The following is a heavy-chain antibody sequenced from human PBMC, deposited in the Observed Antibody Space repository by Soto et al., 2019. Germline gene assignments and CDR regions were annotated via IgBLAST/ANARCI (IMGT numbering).Heavy chain of an antibody. Sequence: SVKVSCKASGFTFTSSAVQWVRQARGQRLEWIGWIVVGSGNTNYAQKFQERVTITRDMSTSTAYMELSSLRSEDTAVYYCAAGGYGDFWSGYQQLNYYGMDVWGQGTTVTVSS. D-gene: IGHD3-3*01. J-gene: IGHJ6*02. CDR1: GFTFTSSA. V-gene: IGHV1-58*01. CDR2: IVVGSGNT. CDR3: AAGGYGDFWSGYQQLNYYGMDV.